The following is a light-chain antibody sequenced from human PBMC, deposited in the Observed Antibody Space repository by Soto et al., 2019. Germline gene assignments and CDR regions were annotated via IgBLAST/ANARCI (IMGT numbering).Light chain of an antibody. Sequence: QSVMTQPPSVSVAPGQRGTLSCTGTTSNLVAGYDVHWYQQLPGAAPKLVIFGNRNRPSGVPERFSGSKSGTSSSLAITGLQAEDEADYYCQAYDYTLTASVFGGGTTLTV. CDR3: QAYDYTLTASV. CDR1: TSNLVAGYD. CDR2: GNR. J-gene: IGLJ3*02. V-gene: IGLV1-40*01.